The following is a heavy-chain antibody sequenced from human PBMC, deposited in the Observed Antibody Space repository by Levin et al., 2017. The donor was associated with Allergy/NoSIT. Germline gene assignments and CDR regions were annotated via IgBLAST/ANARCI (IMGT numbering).Heavy chain of an antibody. Sequence: SGPTLVKPTQTLTLTCTFSGFSLSTSGVGVGWIRQPPGKALEWLALIYWDDDKRYSPSLKSRLTITKDTSKNQVVLTMTNMDPVDTATYYCAHITRVGYGSGRFPRTIDYWGQGTLVTVSS. CDR2: IYWDDDK. D-gene: IGHD3-10*01. J-gene: IGHJ4*02. CDR3: AHITRVGYGSGRFPRTIDY. V-gene: IGHV2-5*02. CDR1: GFSLSTSGVG.